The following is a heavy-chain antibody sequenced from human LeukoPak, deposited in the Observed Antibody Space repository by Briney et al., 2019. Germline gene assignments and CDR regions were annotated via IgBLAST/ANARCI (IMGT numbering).Heavy chain of an antibody. CDR3: ARTGGIRAVPGPYYFDH. CDR1: GFTLSAYW. CDR2: IKQDGSEK. D-gene: IGHD6-19*01. J-gene: IGHJ4*02. Sequence: GGSLRLSCAAPGFTLSAYWMSWVRQAPGKGLEWVANIKQDGSEKNYVDSVKGRFTISRDNAKNSLYLQMNSLTAEDTAVYYCARTGGIRAVPGPYYFDHWGQGTLVTVSS. V-gene: IGHV3-7*01.